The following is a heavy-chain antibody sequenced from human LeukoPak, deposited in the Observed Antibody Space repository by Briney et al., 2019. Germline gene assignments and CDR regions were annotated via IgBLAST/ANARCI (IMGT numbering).Heavy chain of an antibody. CDR1: GFSFSIYS. J-gene: IGHJ4*02. V-gene: IGHV3-48*01. CDR3: AKKAQYNGNYPLDY. Sequence: GGSLRLSCAASGFSFSIYSMNWVRQAPGKGLEWVSYIDSMSGSIYYADSVKGRFTISRDNAKNSLYLQMNSLRAEDTALYFCAKKAQYNGNYPLDYWGQGTLVTVSS. CDR2: IDSMSGSI. D-gene: IGHD1-26*01.